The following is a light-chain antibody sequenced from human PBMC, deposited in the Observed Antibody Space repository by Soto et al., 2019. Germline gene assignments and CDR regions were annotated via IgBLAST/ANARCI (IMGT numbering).Light chain of an antibody. V-gene: IGLV2-23*02. CDR2: EVN. Sequence: ALTQPASVSGSPGQSITISCTGTSSDVGLYNLVSWYQQLPGKAPKLIIYEVNERPSGISDRFSGSKSGNTASLTISGLQDEDEADYYCCSYVGSSILMFGGGTKLTVL. CDR1: SSDVGLYNL. J-gene: IGLJ3*02. CDR3: CSYVGSSILM.